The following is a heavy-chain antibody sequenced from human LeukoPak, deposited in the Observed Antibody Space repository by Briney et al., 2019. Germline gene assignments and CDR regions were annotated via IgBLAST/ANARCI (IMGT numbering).Heavy chain of an antibody. CDR1: GGTFSSYA. Sequence: SVKVSCKASGGTFSSYAISWVRQAPGQGLEWMGRIIPIFGTANYAQKFQGRVTITTDESTSTAYMELSSLRSEDTAVYYCARVNNWNDGYYFDYWGQGTLVTVSS. J-gene: IGHJ4*02. V-gene: IGHV1-69*05. CDR2: IIPIFGTA. D-gene: IGHD1-1*01. CDR3: ARVNNWNDGYYFDY.